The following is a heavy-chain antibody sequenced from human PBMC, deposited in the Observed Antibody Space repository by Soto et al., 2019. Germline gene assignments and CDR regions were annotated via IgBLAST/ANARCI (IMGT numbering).Heavy chain of an antibody. V-gene: IGHV3-30*02. J-gene: IGHJ5*02. D-gene: IGHD3-9*01. CDR2: IWYDGINK. CDR1: GFTFSNYG. CDR3: AKDGYDILTGHMGDWFDP. Sequence: GGSLRLSCAASGFTFSNYGIHWVRQAPGKGLEWVAVIWYDGINKYYADSVKGRLTISRDNSKNTLYLQMNSLRAEDTAVYYCAKDGYDILTGHMGDWFDPWGQGTLVTVSS.